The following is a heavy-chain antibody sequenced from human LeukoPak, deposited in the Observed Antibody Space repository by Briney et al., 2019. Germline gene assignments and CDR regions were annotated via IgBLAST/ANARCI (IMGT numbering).Heavy chain of an antibody. J-gene: IGHJ5*02. CDR2: IYHRGST. CDR3: ARSRGYSYEPCDL. Sequence: SETLSLTCAVSGGSMSSDNWWSWVRPPPGKGLEGIGEIYHRGSTNYNPSLKSRVTISGDKSKNQFSLKLTSVTAADTAVYYCARSRGYSYEPCDLWGQGTLVTVSS. D-gene: IGHD5-18*01. CDR1: GGSMSSDNW. V-gene: IGHV4-4*02.